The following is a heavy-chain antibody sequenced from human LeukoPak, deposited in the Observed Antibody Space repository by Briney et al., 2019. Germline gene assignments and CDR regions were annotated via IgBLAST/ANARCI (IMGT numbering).Heavy chain of an antibody. CDR2: INSDGSST. CDR3: AKMVTFGGGHYYMDV. Sequence: GGSLRLSCAGSGFTFSSNWMHWVRQAPGKGLVWVSRINSDGSSTTYADSVKGRFTISRDNAKNTLYLQMNTVRAEDTAVYYCAKMVTFGGGHYYMDVWGKGTTVTISS. CDR1: GFTFSSNW. D-gene: IGHD3-16*01. V-gene: IGHV3-74*01. J-gene: IGHJ6*03.